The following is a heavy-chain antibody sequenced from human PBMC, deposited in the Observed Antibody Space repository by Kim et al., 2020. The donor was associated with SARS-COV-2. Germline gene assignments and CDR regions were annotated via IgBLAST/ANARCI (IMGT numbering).Heavy chain of an antibody. J-gene: IGHJ4*02. CDR1: GFTFSSYG. Sequence: GGSLRLSCAASGFTFSSYGMHWVRQAPGKGLEWVAVISYDGSNKYYADSVKGRFTISRDNSKNTLYLQMNSLRAEDTAVYYCAKTRASYGGRDYFDYWGQGTLVTVSS. D-gene: IGHD2-15*01. CDR3: AKTRASYGGRDYFDY. V-gene: IGHV3-30*18. CDR2: ISYDGSNK.